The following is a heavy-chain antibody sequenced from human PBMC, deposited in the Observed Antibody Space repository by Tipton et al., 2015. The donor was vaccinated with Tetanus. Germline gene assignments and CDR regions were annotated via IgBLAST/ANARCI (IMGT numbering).Heavy chain of an antibody. CDR3: ARGRGLGPHEYFEH. CDR2: ISPFNENV. D-gene: IGHD3/OR15-3a*01. Sequence: QVQLVQSGAEVKKPGASVKVSCKAPGYTFTHYGVNWVRQAPGQGLEWMGWISPFNENVNYAEKFQGRLTMTTDRSTATVYMDLRSLRSDDTAVYYCARGRGLGPHEYFEHWGQGTLVTVSS. V-gene: IGHV1-18*01. CDR1: GYTFTHYG. J-gene: IGHJ5*02.